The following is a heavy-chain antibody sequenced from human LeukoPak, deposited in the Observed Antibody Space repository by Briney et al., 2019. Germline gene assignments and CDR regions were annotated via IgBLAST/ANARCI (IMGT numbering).Heavy chain of an antibody. CDR3: AKDQGYCSSTSCYTGAFDY. D-gene: IGHD2-2*02. J-gene: IGHJ4*02. V-gene: IGHV3-23*01. CDR2: ISGSGGST. Sequence: GGSLRLSCAASGFTFSSYAMSWVRQAPGKGLEWVSAISGSGGSTYYADSVKGRFTISRDNSKNTLYLQMNSLRAEDTAVYYCAKDQGYCSSTSCYTGAFDYWGQGTLVTVAS. CDR1: GFTFSSYA.